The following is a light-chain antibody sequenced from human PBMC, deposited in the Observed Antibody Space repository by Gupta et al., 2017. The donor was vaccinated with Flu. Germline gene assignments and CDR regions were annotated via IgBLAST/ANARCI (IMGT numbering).Light chain of an antibody. CDR2: EVS. CDR1: SSDVVGYDY. V-gene: IGLV2-14*01. Sequence: QSALTQPASVSGSAGQSINISCLGTSSDVVGYDYVSWYQHPPGRAPKLIIFEVSNRASGFSTRFSGSKSGNTASLTISGLQSEDEADYYCTSYSSSDIPFFGGGTRLTVL. CDR3: TSYSSSDIPF. J-gene: IGLJ2*01.